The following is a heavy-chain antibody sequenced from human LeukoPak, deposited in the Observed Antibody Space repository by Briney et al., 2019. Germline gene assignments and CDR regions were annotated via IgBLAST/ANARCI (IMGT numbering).Heavy chain of an antibody. CDR3: ARGMFRGVHEIDWFDP. V-gene: IGHV4-31*03. Sequence: SETLSLTCTVSGGSISSGGYYWSWIRQHPGKGLEWIGYIYYSGSTYYNPSLQSRVTISVATSKNQFSLKLSSVTAADTAVYYCARGMFRGVHEIDWFDPWGQGTLVTVSS. CDR1: GGSISSGGYY. CDR2: IYYSGST. D-gene: IGHD3-10*01. J-gene: IGHJ5*02.